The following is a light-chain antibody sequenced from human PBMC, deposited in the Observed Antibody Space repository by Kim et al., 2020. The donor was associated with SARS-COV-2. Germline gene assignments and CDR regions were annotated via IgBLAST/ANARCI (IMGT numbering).Light chain of an antibody. V-gene: IGKV3-20*01. CDR1: QSVSSSY. J-gene: IGKJ1*01. CDR3: QQYGSSPRT. Sequence: YPGERAPLSGRASQSVSSSYLAWYQQKPGQAPRLLIYGASSRATGIPDRFSGSGSGTDFTLTISRLEPEDFAVYYCQQYGSSPRTFGQGTKVDIK. CDR2: GAS.